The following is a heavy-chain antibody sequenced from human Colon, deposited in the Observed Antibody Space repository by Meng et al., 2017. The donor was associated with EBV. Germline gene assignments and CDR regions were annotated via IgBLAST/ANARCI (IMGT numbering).Heavy chain of an antibody. CDR2: IYHSGST. Sequence: VQLKGSGRGLVKPSGTLSLSSAVSGSSLSSRNWWSWVRQPPGKGLEWIGEIYHSGSTNYNPSLKSRVTISVDESKNQFSLRLSFVTAADTAVYYCARVGAYCGGDCYHPRWGQGTLVTVSS. D-gene: IGHD2-21*02. V-gene: IGHV4-4*02. CDR1: GSSLSSRNW. CDR3: ARVGAYCGGDCYHPR. J-gene: IGHJ4*02.